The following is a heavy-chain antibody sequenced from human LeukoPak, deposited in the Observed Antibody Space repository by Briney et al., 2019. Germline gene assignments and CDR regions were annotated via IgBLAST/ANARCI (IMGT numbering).Heavy chain of an antibody. CDR1: GFTFSDYY. CDR3: ARDHRVVGVTGGAFDI. Sequence: GGSLRLSCAASGFTFSDYYMSWIRQAPGKGLEWVSYISIRSTYASYADSVKGRFTISRDNAKNSLYLQMNRLRDEDTAVYYCARDHRVVGVTGGAFDIWGQGTMVTVSS. D-gene: IGHD1-26*01. J-gene: IGHJ3*02. V-gene: IGHV3-11*06. CDR2: ISIRSTYA.